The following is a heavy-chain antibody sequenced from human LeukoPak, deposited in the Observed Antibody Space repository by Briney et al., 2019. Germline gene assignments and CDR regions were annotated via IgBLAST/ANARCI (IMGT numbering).Heavy chain of an antibody. CDR2: INHSGST. V-gene: IGHV4-34*01. Sequence: PSETLSLTCAVYGGSFSSYYWSWIRQPPGKVLEWIGEINHSGSTNYNPSLKSRVTISVDTSKNQFSLKLSSVTAADTAVYYCAREPLWGNWFDPWGQGTLVTVSS. CDR1: GGSFSSYY. CDR3: AREPLWGNWFDP. J-gene: IGHJ5*02. D-gene: IGHD1-26*01.